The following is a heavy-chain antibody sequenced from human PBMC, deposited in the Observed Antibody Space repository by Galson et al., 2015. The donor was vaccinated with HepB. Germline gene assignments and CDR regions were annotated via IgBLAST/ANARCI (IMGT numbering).Heavy chain of an antibody. CDR2: IIPIFGTA. D-gene: IGHD3-10*01. V-gene: IGHV1-69*13. CDR1: GGTFSSYA. J-gene: IGHJ5*02. Sequence: SVKVSCKASGGTFSSYAISWVRQAPGQGLEWMGGIIPIFGTANYAQKFQGRVTITADESTSTAYMELSSLRSEDTAVYYCASGVTMVRGVNWFDPWGQGTLVTVSS. CDR3: ASGVTMVRGVNWFDP.